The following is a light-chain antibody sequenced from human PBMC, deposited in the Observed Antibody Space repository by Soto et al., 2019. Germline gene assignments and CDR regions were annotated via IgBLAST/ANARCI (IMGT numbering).Light chain of an antibody. Sequence: EIVLTQSPATLSLSPGESAALSCMASQSVSRFLAWYQQKAGQAPRLLNYDASNRATGIPARFSGSGSGTEFPLTISSLQPDDFVTYYCQQYNTFWTFGQGTKVDI. CDR1: QSVSRF. CDR3: QQYNTFWT. CDR2: DAS. V-gene: IGKV3-11*01. J-gene: IGKJ1*01.